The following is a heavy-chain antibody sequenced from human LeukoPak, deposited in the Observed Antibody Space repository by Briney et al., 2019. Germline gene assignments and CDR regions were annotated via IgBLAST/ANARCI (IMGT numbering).Heavy chain of an antibody. Sequence: GESLKISCKGSGYSFTSYWIGWVRQMPGKGLEWMGIIYPGDSDTRYSPSFQGQVTISADKSISTAYLQWSSLKASDTAMYYCARPDGYSGYDGYFDYWGQGTLVTVSS. CDR3: ARPDGYSGYDGYFDY. CDR1: GYSFTSYW. CDR2: IYPGDSDT. V-gene: IGHV5-51*01. J-gene: IGHJ4*02. D-gene: IGHD5-12*01.